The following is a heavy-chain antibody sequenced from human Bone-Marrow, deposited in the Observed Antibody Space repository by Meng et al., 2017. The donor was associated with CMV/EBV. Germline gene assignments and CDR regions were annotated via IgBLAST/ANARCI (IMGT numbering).Heavy chain of an antibody. V-gene: IGHV3-7*01. CDR2: IKQDGSEK. CDR1: GFTFNTYW. J-gene: IGHJ6*02. Sequence: GGSLRLSCVASGFTFNTYWMSWVRQAPGKGLEWVANIKQDGSEKYYVGSVKGRFTISRDNAKNSLYLQMNSLRAEDTAVYYCARVWYETSCYTHCYYYGMAVWGPGTTVTGSS. D-gene: IGHD2-2*02. CDR3: ARVWYETSCYTHCYYYGMAV.